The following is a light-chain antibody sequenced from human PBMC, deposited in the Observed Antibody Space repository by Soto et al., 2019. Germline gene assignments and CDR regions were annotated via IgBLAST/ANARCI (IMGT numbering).Light chain of an antibody. CDR1: QSVSSN. Sequence: EIVMTQSPSTLSVSPWERSTLSFRASQSVSSNLAWYQQKPGQAPRLLIYGASTRATGIPARFSGSGSGTEFTLTISSLQPEDFATYYCQQSYSTPITFGQGTRLEIK. CDR3: QQSYSTPIT. V-gene: IGKV3-15*01. CDR2: GAS. J-gene: IGKJ5*01.